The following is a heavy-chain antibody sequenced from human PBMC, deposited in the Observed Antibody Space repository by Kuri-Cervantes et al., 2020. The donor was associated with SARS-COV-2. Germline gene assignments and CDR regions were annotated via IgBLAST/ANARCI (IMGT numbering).Heavy chain of an antibody. Sequence: GESLKISCAASGFTFSSYGMHWVRQAPGKGLEWVAFIRYDGSNKYYADSVKGRFTISRDNSKNTLYLQMNSLRAEDTAVYYCAKAPGTYSSGWYPSVFDYWGQGTLVTVSS. CDR3: AKAPGTYSSGWYPSVFDY. CDR1: GFTFSSYG. CDR2: IRYDGSNK. J-gene: IGHJ4*02. V-gene: IGHV3-30*02. D-gene: IGHD6-19*01.